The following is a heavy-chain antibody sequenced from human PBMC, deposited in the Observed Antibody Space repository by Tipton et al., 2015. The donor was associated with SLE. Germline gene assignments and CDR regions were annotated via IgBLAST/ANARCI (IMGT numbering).Heavy chain of an antibody. CDR1: GGSIRRHY. CDR2: TYNNDRT. CDR3: ARFHLKSYYEFDS. V-gene: IGHV4-59*11. D-gene: IGHD1-26*01. Sequence: TLSLTCTVSGGSIRRHYWSWIRLSPGKGLEWIVYTYNNDRTKYNPSLESRVTVSVDTSKNLLSLKLSSVTAADTAVYFCARFHLKSYYEFDSWGQGTLVTVSP. J-gene: IGHJ5*01.